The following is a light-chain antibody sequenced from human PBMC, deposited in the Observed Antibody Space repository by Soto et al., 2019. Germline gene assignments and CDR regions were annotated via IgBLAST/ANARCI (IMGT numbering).Light chain of an antibody. J-gene: IGKJ3*01. CDR2: AAS. V-gene: IGKV1-17*01. CDR3: LQHHTYPFT. CDR1: QGISSD. Sequence: DIQMTQSPSSLSASVGDRVTITCRASQGISSDLNWYQQKPGKAPKRLIYAASTLQTGVPSRFSGSGSGTEFTLTISSLQPEDFATYYCLQHHTYPFTFGPGTQVDIK.